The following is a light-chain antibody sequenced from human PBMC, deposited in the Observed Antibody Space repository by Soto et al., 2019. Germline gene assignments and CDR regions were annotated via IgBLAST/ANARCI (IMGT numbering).Light chain of an antibody. J-gene: IGLJ2*01. Sequence: QSALTQPRSVSGSPGQSVTISCTGTSGDVGGYNFVSWYQQHPGKVPTLVVFDVSHRPSGVPDRFSGSKSGNTASLTISGLQAEDEADYYCCSYGGSYTWVFGGGTTLTV. V-gene: IGLV2-11*01. CDR2: DVS. CDR3: CSYGGSYTWV. CDR1: SGDVGGYNF.